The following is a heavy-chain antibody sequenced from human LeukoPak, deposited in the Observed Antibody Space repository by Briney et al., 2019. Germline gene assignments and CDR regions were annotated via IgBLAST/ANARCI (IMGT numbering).Heavy chain of an antibody. Sequence: PGGSLRLSCAGSGFIFNNYAMHWVRQPPGKGLEWVSGISWNSGCIDYADSVEGRFTISRDNAKNSLYLQMNSLRVEDTAFYYCAKDNRRHYTSGPNPDSLHWGQGALVTVSS. J-gene: IGHJ4*02. CDR3: AKDNRRHYTSGPNPDSLH. CDR1: GFIFNNYA. D-gene: IGHD6-19*01. V-gene: IGHV3-9*01. CDR2: ISWNSGCI.